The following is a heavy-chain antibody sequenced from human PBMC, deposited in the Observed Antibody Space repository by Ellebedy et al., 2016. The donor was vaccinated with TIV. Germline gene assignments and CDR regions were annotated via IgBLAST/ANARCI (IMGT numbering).Heavy chain of an antibody. J-gene: IGHJ6*02. Sequence: SVKVSCXASGGTFSSYAISWVRQAPGQGLEWMGGIIPIFGTANYAQKFQGRVTITADKSTSTAYMELSSLRSEDTAVYYCASHEARRGGGGDYYGMDVWGQGTTVTVSS. CDR3: ASHEARRGGGGDYYGMDV. V-gene: IGHV1-69*06. D-gene: IGHD1-26*01. CDR2: IIPIFGTA. CDR1: GGTFSSYA.